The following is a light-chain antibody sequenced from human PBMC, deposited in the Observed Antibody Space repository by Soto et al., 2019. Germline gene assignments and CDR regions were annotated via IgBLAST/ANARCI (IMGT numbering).Light chain of an antibody. J-gene: IGLJ1*01. V-gene: IGLV2-14*01. Sequence: QSALTQPASVSRSPGQSITISCTGTSXDVGGYNYVSWYQQHPGKAPKLMIYEVSNRPSGVSNRFSGSKSGNTASLTISGLQAEDEADYYCSSYTSSSTLYVFGTGTKVTVL. CDR1: SXDVGGYNY. CDR3: SSYTSSSTLYV. CDR2: EVS.